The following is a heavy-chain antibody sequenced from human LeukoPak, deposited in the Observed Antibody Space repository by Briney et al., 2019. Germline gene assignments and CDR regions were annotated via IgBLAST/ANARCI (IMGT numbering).Heavy chain of an antibody. J-gene: IGHJ4*02. CDR3: ATYRQVLLPFES. D-gene: IGHD2-8*02. Sequence: GGSLRLSCAASGFTVSSNYMSWARQPPGKGLEWVSSIFPSGGEIHYADSVRGRFTISRDNSKSTLSLQMNSLRDEDTAIYYCATYRQVLLPFESWGQGTLVTVSS. CDR2: IFPSGGEI. CDR1: GFTVSSNY. V-gene: IGHV3-53*01.